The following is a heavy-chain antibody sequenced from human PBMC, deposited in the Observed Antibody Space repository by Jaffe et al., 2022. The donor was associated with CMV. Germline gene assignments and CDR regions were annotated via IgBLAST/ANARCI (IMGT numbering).Heavy chain of an antibody. CDR1: GYSFTGYY. J-gene: IGHJ5*02. CDR3: ARERRKSTSETYYKMGPLDP. D-gene: IGHD3-10*01. Sequence: QVQLVQSGAEVKKPGASVKVSCSASGYSFTGYYIHWVRQAPGQGLQWMGWINPNSGATNYTQNFQGRVTMTRDTSLNTAYLELSRLRSDDTAVYYCARERRKSTSETYYKMGPLDPWGQGTLVTVSS. CDR2: INPNSGAT. V-gene: IGHV1-2*02.